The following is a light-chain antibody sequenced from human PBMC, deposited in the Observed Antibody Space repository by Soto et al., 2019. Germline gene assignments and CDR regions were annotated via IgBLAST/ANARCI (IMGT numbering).Light chain of an antibody. CDR1: QSVSSY. J-gene: IGKJ5*01. V-gene: IGKV3-11*01. CDR2: DAS. CDR3: QQRSNWPT. Sequence: EIVWPQSPATLSVSPGERATLSCRASQSVSSYLAWYQQKPGQAPRLLIYDASNRATGIPARFSGSGSGTDFTLTISSLEPEDFAVYYCQQRSNWPTFGQGTRLEIK.